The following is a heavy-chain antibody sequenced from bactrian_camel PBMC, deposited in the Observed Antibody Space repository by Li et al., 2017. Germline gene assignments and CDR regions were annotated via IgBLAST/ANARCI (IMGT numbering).Heavy chain of an antibody. D-gene: IGHD6*01. Sequence: DVQLVESGGGLVQPGGSLRIDCVASGFGFSGSAMSWVRQAPGKGLEWVSDINGDTGTAKYYGDSVKGRFTISRDNAKNTLYLQMNSLKTEDTAVYYCARMGWYVPYDLWGVGTQVTV. CDR2: INGDTGTAK. V-gene: IGHV3S35*01. J-gene: IGHJ4*01. CDR1: GFGFSGSA.